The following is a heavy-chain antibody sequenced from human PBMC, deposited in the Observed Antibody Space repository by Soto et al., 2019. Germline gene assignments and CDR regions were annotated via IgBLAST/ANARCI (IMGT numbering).Heavy chain of an antibody. CDR3: ASFERYYYDSSGFAVYYYYGMYV. Sequence: GESLKISCKGSGYSFTSYWIGWVRQMPGKGLEWMGIIYPGDSDTRYSPSFQGQVTISADKSISTAYLQWSSLKASDTAMYYCASFERYYYDSSGFAVYYYYGMYVWGQGTTVTVS. D-gene: IGHD3-22*01. CDR2: IYPGDSDT. V-gene: IGHV5-51*01. J-gene: IGHJ6*02. CDR1: GYSFTSYW.